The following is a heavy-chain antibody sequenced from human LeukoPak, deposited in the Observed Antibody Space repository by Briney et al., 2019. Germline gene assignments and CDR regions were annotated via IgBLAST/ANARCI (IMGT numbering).Heavy chain of an antibody. D-gene: IGHD2-15*01. CDR2: IYYSGST. J-gene: IGHJ4*02. CDR3: AKDWGAYCSGGSCYGDFDY. Sequence: SETLSLTCTVSGGSISSYYWSWIRQPPGKGLEWIGYIYYSGSTNYNPSLKSRVTISVDTFKNQFSLKLSSVTAADTAVYYCAKDWGAYCSGGSCYGDFDYWGQGTLVTVSS. CDR1: GGSISSYY. V-gene: IGHV4-59*01.